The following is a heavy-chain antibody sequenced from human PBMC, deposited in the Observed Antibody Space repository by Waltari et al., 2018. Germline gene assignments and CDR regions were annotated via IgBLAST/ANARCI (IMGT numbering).Heavy chain of an antibody. V-gene: IGHV4-61*02. D-gene: IGHD3-16*01. J-gene: IGHJ6*03. CDR1: GGSISSGSYY. Sequence: QVQLRESGPGLVKPSQTLSLTCTVSGGSISSGSYYWSWIRQPAGKGLEWIGRIYTSGSTNYNPSLKSRVTISVDTSKNQFSLKLSSVTAADTAVYYCARDRIDYDTYRRHYYYYMDVWGKGTTVTVSS. CDR3: ARDRIDYDTYRRHYYYYMDV. CDR2: IYTSGST.